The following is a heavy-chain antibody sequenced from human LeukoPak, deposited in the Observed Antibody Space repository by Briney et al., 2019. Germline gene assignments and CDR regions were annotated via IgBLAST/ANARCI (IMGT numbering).Heavy chain of an antibody. Sequence: PSETLPLTCTVSGGSISSHYWSWIRQPPGKGLEWIAYIYYTGTSNYNPSLKSRVTISVDTSKNQISLRLSSVTAADTAVYYCARQGIDAFDIWGQGTLVTVSS. V-gene: IGHV4-59*08. CDR1: GGSISSHY. J-gene: IGHJ3*02. CDR3: ARQGIDAFDI. CDR2: IYYTGTS.